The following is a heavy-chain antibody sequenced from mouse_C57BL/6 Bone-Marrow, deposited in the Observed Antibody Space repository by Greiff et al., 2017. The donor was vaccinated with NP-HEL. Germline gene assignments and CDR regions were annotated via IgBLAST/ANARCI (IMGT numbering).Heavy chain of an antibody. J-gene: IGHJ2*01. CDR1: GYTFTNYW. CDR3: ARYCYGSGYFDY. Sequence: QVQLQQPGAELVKPGASVKLSCKASGYTFTNYWMHWVKQRPGRGLEWIGRIDPNSGGTKYIEKFKSKATLTVDKPSSTAYMQLRSLTSADSAVDYCARYCYGSGYFDYGGQGTTLTVTA. D-gene: IGHD1-1*01. V-gene: IGHV1-72*01. CDR2: IDPNSGGT.